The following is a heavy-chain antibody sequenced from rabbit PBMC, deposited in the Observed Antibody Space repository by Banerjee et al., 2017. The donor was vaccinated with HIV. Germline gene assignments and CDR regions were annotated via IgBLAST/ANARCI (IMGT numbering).Heavy chain of an antibody. V-gene: IGHV1S7*01. J-gene: IGHJ4*01. D-gene: IGHD1-1*01. Sequence: QLEESGGGLVQPGGSLKLSCKASGFSLSSYAMSWVRQAPGKGLELIGYIDPVYGIRNSANSVKSRFTISSDNAQNTVYLQLNSLTAADTATYFCASRYGSSSSYSPYYFSLWGQGTLVTV. CDR1: GFSLSSYA. CDR2: IDPVYGIR. CDR3: ASRYGSSSSYSPYYFSL.